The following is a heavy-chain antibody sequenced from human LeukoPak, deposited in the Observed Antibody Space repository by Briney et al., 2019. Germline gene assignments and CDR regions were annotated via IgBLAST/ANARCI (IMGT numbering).Heavy chain of an antibody. CDR2: IYPGDSDT. J-gene: IGHJ4*02. D-gene: IGHD1-26*01. Sequence: GESLKIFCKGSGYSFTSYRIGWVRQMPGKGLEWMGIIYPGDSDTRYSPSFQGQVTISADKSISIAYLQWSSLKASDTAMYYCARHPEYSGSYPIDYWGQGTLVTVSS. CDR1: GYSFTSYR. V-gene: IGHV5-51*01. CDR3: ARHPEYSGSYPIDY.